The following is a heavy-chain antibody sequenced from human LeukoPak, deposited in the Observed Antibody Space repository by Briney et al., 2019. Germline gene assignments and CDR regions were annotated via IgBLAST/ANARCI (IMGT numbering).Heavy chain of an antibody. CDR1: GFTFSNSA. Sequence: GGSLRLSCAASGFTFSNSAMTWVRQAPGKGLEWVSSISSSSSYIYYADSVKGRFTISRDNAKNSLYLQMNSLRAEDTAVYYCARETDSTLFDYWGQGTLVTVSS. V-gene: IGHV3-21*01. CDR2: ISSSSSYI. CDR3: ARETDSTLFDY. J-gene: IGHJ4*02. D-gene: IGHD2-2*01.